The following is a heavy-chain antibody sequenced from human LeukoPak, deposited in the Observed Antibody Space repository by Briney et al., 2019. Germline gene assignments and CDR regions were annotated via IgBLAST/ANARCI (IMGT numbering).Heavy chain of an antibody. V-gene: IGHV4-59*01. J-gene: IGHJ5*02. CDR1: GGSISSYY. Sequence: PSETLSLTCTVAGGSISSYYWSWILQPPGKGLVWIGYIYYSGSTNYNPSLKSRVTISVDTSKNQFSLKLSSVTAADTAVYYCARGFIGPDYDFWSGPNWFDPWGQGTLVTVSS. D-gene: IGHD3-3*01. CDR3: ARGFIGPDYDFWSGPNWFDP. CDR2: IYYSGST.